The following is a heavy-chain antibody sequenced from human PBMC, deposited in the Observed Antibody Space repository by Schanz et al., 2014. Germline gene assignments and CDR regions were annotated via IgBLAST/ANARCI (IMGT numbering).Heavy chain of an antibody. CDR1: GFTFSTYN. J-gene: IGHJ4*02. D-gene: IGHD3-22*01. CDR2: ISDSSGTI. Sequence: VQLVESGGGVVQPGRSLRLSCAASGFTFSTYNMNWVRQAPGKGLEWLSYISDSSGTIYYADSVKGRFTISRDNSKNTLYLQMNSLRTEDTAVYFCAKSYDTSGYSGFDYWGQGTLVTVSS. CDR3: AKSYDTSGYSGFDY. V-gene: IGHV3-48*01.